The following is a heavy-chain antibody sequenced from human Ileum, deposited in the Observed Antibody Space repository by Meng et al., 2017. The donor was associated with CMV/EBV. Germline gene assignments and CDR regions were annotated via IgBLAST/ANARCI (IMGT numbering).Heavy chain of an antibody. J-gene: IGHJ5*02. CDR3: AHRRGVGTTNWFDP. Sequence: SGLSLSTTGVGVGWIRQPPGKALEWLALIYWDDDKRYRPSLKSRITITKDISKSQVVLTMTNMDPVDTATYYCAHRRGVGTTNWFDPWGQGTLVTVSS. CDR1: GLSLSTTGVG. CDR2: IYWDDDK. V-gene: IGHV2-5*02. D-gene: IGHD1-26*01.